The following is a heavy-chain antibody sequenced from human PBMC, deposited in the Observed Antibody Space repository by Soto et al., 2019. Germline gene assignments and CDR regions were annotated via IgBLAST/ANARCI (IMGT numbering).Heavy chain of an antibody. CDR2: ISYSGTT. V-gene: IGHV4-39*02. D-gene: IGHD1-26*01. CDR1: GTSLTNPLYF. J-gene: IGHJ5*02. Sequence: SETLPLTCSLSGTSLTNPLYFWVWIRQTPGKGLEWIGSISYSGTTYSNPSLKSRLTMSLDTSKNHFSLKLTSVTAADAAVYYCARVPASHSGNWFDPWGQG. CDR3: ARVPASHSGNWFDP.